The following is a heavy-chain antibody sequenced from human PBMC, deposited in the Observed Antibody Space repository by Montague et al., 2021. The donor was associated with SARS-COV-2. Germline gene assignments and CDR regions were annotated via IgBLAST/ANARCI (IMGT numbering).Heavy chain of an antibody. CDR2: IYHSGTT. J-gene: IGHJ4*02. CDR1: GGSINSFY. CDR3: ARHVRSLMVRGPDFDY. Sequence: SETLSLTCTVSGGSINSFYWSWIRQPPGKGLEWIGYIYHSGTTHYSPSLKSRVAISLDTSKNQFSLKLSSVTAADTAVYYCARHVRSLMVRGPDFDYWGQGTLVTVSS. D-gene: IGHD3-10*01. V-gene: IGHV4-59*08.